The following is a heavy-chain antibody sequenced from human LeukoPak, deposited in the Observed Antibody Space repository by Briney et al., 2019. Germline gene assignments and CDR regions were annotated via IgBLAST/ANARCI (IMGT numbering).Heavy chain of an antibody. CDR1: GFTFSSHS. J-gene: IGHJ4*02. CDR2: ISPSGNYI. Sequence: GGSLRLSCAASGFTFSSHSMNWVRQAPGKGLEWVSSISPSGNYIYYADSVEGRFTISRDNAKNSLYLQMNSLRAEDTAVYYCARDRQYNWNYGSYWGQGTLVTVSS. D-gene: IGHD1-7*01. CDR3: ARDRQYNWNYGSY. V-gene: IGHV3-21*01.